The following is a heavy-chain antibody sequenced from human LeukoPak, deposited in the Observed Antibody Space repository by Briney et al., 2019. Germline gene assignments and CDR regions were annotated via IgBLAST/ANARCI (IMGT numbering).Heavy chain of an antibody. Sequence: PSQTLSLTCTVSGGSISSGGYYWSWIRQHPGKGLEWMGYIYYSGSTFYNPSLKSRVAISVDTSKNQFSLKLSSVTAADTAVYYCSRDVVVGSGSGGLDVWGQGTTVTVSS. D-gene: IGHD3-10*01. CDR3: SRDVVVGSGSGGLDV. CDR2: IYYSGST. J-gene: IGHJ6*02. CDR1: GGSISSGGYY. V-gene: IGHV4-31*03.